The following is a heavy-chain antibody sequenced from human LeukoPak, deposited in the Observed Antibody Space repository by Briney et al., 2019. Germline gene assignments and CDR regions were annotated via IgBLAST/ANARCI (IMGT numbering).Heavy chain of an antibody. J-gene: IGHJ6*02. V-gene: IGHV4-61*01. Sequence: PSETLSLTCTVSGGSVSSGSYYWSWIRQPPGKGLEWIGHIYYSGTTSGNTNYNPSLKSRVTISIDTAKNQFSLQVRSVTAADTAVYYCARGSGRYYYYGVDVWGQGTTVAVSS. CDR3: ARGSGRYYYYGVDV. CDR1: GGSVSSGSYY. CDR2: IYYSGTTSGNT. D-gene: IGHD7-27*01.